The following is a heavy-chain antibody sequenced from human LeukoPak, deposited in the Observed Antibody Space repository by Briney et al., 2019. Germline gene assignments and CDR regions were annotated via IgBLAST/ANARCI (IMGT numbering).Heavy chain of an antibody. J-gene: IGHJ5*02. V-gene: IGHV3-23*01. D-gene: IGHD6-13*01. Sequence: GGSLRLSCAASGFTFSSYAMSWVRQAPGKGLEWVSAIGGSGGSTYYADSVKGRFTISRDNSKNTLYLQMNSLRAEDTAVYYCAKGADSSSWYRLPNWFDPWGQGTLVTVSS. CDR3: AKGADSSSWYRLPNWFDP. CDR1: GFTFSSYA. CDR2: IGGSGGST.